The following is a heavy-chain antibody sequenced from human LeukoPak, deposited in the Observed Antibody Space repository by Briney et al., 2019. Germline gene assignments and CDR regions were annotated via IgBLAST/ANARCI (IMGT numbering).Heavy chain of an antibody. D-gene: IGHD6-13*01. Sequence: GMSLRLSCGASGFTFSRYAMHWVRQAPGKGLEWVAVIWSDGGNPYSADSVKGRFTISRDNSKNTVFLQMNSLRGEDTAMYYCARDASYSSTWYWFDPWGQGTLVTVSS. CDR2: IWSDGGNP. V-gene: IGHV3-33*01. CDR1: GFTFSRYA. J-gene: IGHJ5*02. CDR3: ARDASYSSTWYWFDP.